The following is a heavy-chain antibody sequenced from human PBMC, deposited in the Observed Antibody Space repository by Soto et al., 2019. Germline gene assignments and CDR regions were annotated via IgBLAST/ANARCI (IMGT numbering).Heavy chain of an antibody. CDR3: ARDLAAVPRAFDY. D-gene: IGHD6-13*01. CDR1: GGSISSYF. Sequence: SETLSLTCTVSGGSISSYFYIWVRQPPGKGLEWIGSVYYTGTTDYNPSLKSRVTMSVDTSKTQFSLNLRSVTAADTAAYYCARDLAAVPRAFDYWGRGTLVTVSS. V-gene: IGHV4-59*01. CDR2: VYYTGTT. J-gene: IGHJ4*02.